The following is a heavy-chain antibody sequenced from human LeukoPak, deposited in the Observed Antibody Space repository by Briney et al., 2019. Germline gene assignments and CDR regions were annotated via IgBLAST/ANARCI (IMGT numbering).Heavy chain of an antibody. CDR3: ARVGGSGSPDYYYYGMDV. V-gene: IGHV4-31*03. J-gene: IGHJ6*02. Sequence: SGTLSLTCTVSGGSISSGGYYWSWIRQHPGKGLEWIGYIYYSGSTYYNPSLKSRVTISVDTSKNQFSLKLSSVTAADTAVYYCARVGGSGSPDYYYYGMDVWGQGTTVTVSS. CDR1: GGSISSGGYY. CDR2: IYYSGST. D-gene: IGHD3-10*01.